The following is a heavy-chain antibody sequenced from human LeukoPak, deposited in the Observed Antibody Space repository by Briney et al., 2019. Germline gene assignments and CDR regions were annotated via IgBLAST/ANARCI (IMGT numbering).Heavy chain of an antibody. J-gene: IGHJ4*02. CDR2: LYYSGST. D-gene: IGHD1-14*01. CDR1: GGSISSYY. Sequence: SETLSLTCTVSGGSISSYYWGWIRQPPGKGLEWIGSLYYSGSTYYNPSLKSRVTISVDTSKNQFSLKLSSETAADTAVYYCARSRKNQYLDYWGQGTLVTVSS. V-gene: IGHV4-39*07. CDR3: ARSRKNQYLDY.